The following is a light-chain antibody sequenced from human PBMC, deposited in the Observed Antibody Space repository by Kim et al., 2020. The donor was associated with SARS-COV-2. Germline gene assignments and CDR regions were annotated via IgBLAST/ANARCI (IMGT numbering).Light chain of an antibody. Sequence: EIVLTQSPGPLSLSPGDRATLSCRASQTVSNNYIAWFQHRPGQPPRLLIYGASTRVTGTPDRFNGGGSGTDFTLTITRLEPEDFAVFYCQQYGTTPYTFGQGTKLEIK. CDR1: QTVSNNY. J-gene: IGKJ2*01. CDR3: QQYGTTPYT. CDR2: GAS. V-gene: IGKV3-20*01.